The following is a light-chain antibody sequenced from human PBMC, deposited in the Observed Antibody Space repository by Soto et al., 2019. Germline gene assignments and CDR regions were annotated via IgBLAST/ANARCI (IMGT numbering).Light chain of an antibody. CDR2: EVS. J-gene: IGLJ3*02. CDR1: SSDVGAYNR. Sequence: QSALTQPASVSGSPGQSSTISCTGTSSDVGAYNRVSWYQQYPGQAPKAIIYEVSNRPSGVSYRFSGSKSGNTASLTISGLQAEDEADYYCSSYPSSSTWVFGGGTKLPVL. CDR3: SSYPSSSTWV. V-gene: IGLV2-14*01.